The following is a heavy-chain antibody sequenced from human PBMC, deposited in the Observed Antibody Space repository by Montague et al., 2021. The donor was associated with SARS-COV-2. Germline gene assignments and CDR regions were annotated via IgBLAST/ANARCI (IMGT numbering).Heavy chain of an antibody. Sequence: SETLSLTCAVYTDSFSGYYWSWIRQSPGKGLEWIGEITHSGSTNYNPSLQSRVTISVEKSKKQVSLKLRSLTAADTAVYYCARGADYDFCGVFLRCKYFGPWGQGTPVIVSS. CDR1: TDSFSGYY. D-gene: IGHD3-3*01. CDR3: ARGADYDFCGVFLRCKYFGP. CDR2: ITHSGST. V-gene: IGHV4-34*01. J-gene: IGHJ5*01.